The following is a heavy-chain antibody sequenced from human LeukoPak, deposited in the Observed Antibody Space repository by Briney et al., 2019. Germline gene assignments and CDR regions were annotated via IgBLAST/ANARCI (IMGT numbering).Heavy chain of an antibody. Sequence: SQTLSLTCTVSGGSINSGSYYWGWIRQPPGKGLEWIGSIYYSGSTYYNPSLKSRVTISVDTSKNQFSLKLSSVTAADTAVYYCARDRPYSSGWYLISAAFDIWGQGTMVTVSS. CDR1: GGSINSGSYY. J-gene: IGHJ3*02. CDR3: ARDRPYSSGWYLISAAFDI. CDR2: IYYSGST. V-gene: IGHV4-39*07. D-gene: IGHD6-19*01.